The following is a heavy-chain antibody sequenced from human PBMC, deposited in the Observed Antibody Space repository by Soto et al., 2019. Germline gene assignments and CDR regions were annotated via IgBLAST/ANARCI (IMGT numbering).Heavy chain of an antibody. D-gene: IGHD5-12*01. CDR3: ARGLDEMATISTNDL. CDR2: IYHSGST. V-gene: IGHV4-38-2*01. Sequence: SETLSLTCAVSGYSISSGYYWGWIRQPPGKGLEWIGSIYHSGSTYYNPSLKSRVTISVDTSKNQFSLKLSSVTAADTAVYYCARGLDEMATISTNDLWGLGTPVTVSS. CDR1: GYSISSGYY. J-gene: IGHJ5*02.